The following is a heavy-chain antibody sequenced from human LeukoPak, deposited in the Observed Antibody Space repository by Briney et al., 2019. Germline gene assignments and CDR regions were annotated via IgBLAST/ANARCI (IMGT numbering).Heavy chain of an antibody. V-gene: IGHV1-8*01. CDR3: ARGHYGGNRYFDN. CDR2: IHANSGKA. Sequence: ASVKVSCKTSGYTFRDYENNWVRQAPGLGLEWVAWIHANSGKAGSAQKFQGRVTLTRDTSTETAFMELSGLTSDDSATYFCARGHYGGNRYFDNWGQGTLVTVSS. D-gene: IGHD4-23*01. J-gene: IGHJ4*02. CDR1: GYTFRDYE.